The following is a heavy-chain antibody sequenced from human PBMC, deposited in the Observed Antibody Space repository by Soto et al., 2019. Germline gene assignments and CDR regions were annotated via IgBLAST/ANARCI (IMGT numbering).Heavy chain of an antibody. V-gene: IGHV4-59*01. Sequence: PSETLSLTCTVSCGSISGYYWSWIRQSPGKGLEWIGYIHYSGSTNYNPSLKSRVTISVDTSKNQLSLKLSSVTAADTAVYYCARGSAAGTKSPFDYWGQGTLVTVS. CDR1: CGSISGYY. D-gene: IGHD6-13*01. J-gene: IGHJ4*02. CDR2: IHYSGST. CDR3: ARGSAAGTKSPFDY.